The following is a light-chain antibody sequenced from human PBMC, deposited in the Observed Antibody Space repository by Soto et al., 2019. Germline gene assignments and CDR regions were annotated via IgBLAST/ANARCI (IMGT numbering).Light chain of an antibody. CDR2: DVS. CDR1: PTARSY. Sequence: EIVLTQSPATLSLSPGERATLCCRASPTARSYLAWYQQKPGQAPRLLIYDVSNRATSVPASFSGSGSETDFSLTISSLEPEEFAVYYCQQRSNRPLTFGGGTKVEIK. CDR3: QQRSNRPLT. J-gene: IGKJ4*01. V-gene: IGKV3-11*01.